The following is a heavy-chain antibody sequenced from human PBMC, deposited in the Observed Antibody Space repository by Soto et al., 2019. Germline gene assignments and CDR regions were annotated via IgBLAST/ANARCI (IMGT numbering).Heavy chain of an antibody. CDR3: TKNRTYALDY. CDR2: IHHSGGT. Sequence: QVQLQESGPGLVKPSGTLSLSCAVSGGSVSNNNWWSWVRQSPGNGLEWIGEIHHSGGTSYNPSLESRATFSVDKSKNELSLRLNYVTAADTAVYYCTKNRTYALDYWGLGILVTVS. J-gene: IGHJ4*02. CDR1: GGSVSNNNW. V-gene: IGHV4-4*02. D-gene: IGHD2-2*01.